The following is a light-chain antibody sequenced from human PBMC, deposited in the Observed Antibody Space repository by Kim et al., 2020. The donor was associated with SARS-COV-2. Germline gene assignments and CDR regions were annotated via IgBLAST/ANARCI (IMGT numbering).Light chain of an antibody. V-gene: IGKV1-33*01. Sequence: DIQMTQSPSSLSASVGDRVTITCQTSQYISNYLNWYQQKPGKAPKVLIYEASILKPGVPSRFSASGSGTHFTFTISSLQAADIATYYCQQYDNLPLTFGQGTKVDIK. CDR3: QQYDNLPLT. J-gene: IGKJ1*01. CDR2: EAS. CDR1: QYISNY.